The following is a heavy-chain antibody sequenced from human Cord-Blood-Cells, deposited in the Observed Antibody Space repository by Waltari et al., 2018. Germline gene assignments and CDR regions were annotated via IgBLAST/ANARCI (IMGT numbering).Heavy chain of an antibody. CDR3: ARQYYDFWSGYYDAFDI. CDR2: IIPIFGTA. V-gene: IGHV1-69*06. CDR1: GGTFSSYA. J-gene: IGHJ3*02. D-gene: IGHD3-3*01. Sequence: QVQLVQSGAEVQKPRSSVKVSCKASGGTFSSYAISWVRQAPGQGLEWMGGIIPIFGTANYAQKFQGRVTITADKSTSTAYMELSSLRSEDTAVYYCARQYYDFWSGYYDAFDIWGQGTMVTVSS.